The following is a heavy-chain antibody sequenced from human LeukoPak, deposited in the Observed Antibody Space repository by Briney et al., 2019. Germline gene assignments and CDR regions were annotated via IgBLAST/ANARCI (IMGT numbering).Heavy chain of an antibody. CDR2: INHSGTT. Sequence: SETLSLTCAVYGGSFGGYYWSWIRQPPGKGLEWIGEINHSGTTNYNPSLKSRVTISVDMSNNQFSLELSSVTAADTAVYYCASSREYSSSWYHYFDHWGQGTLVTVSS. V-gene: IGHV4-34*01. J-gene: IGHJ4*02. CDR3: ASSREYSSSWYHYFDH. D-gene: IGHD6-13*01. CDR1: GGSFGGYY.